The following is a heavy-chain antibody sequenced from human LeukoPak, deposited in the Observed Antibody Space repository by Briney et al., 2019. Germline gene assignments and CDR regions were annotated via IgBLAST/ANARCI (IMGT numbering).Heavy chain of an antibody. Sequence: SETLSLTCSVSGGSMNSYYWSWIRQLPGKGLEWIGYISYSGSTDYNPSLKSRVTISRDTSKNYFSLELSSVTAADTAVYYCARAGGVVGPTTWNYWGQGTLVTVSS. CDR1: GGSMNSYY. CDR2: ISYSGST. CDR3: ARAGGVVGPTTWNY. J-gene: IGHJ4*02. V-gene: IGHV4-59*13. D-gene: IGHD1-26*01.